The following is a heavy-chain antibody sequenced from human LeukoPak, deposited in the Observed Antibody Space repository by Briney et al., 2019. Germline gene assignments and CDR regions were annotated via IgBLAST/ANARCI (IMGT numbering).Heavy chain of an antibody. CDR2: FYYSGRT. Sequence: SETLSLTCTVSGGSISSSSYYWGWIRQPPGKGLEWIGSFYYSGRTYYNPSLKSRVTISVDTSKNKFSLKLTSVTAADTAVYYCASMSIGLSGYGSTTTHDHWGQGTLVTVSS. J-gene: IGHJ4*02. CDR3: ASMSIGLSGYGSTTTHDH. V-gene: IGHV4-39*01. D-gene: IGHD3-10*01. CDR1: GGSISSSSYY.